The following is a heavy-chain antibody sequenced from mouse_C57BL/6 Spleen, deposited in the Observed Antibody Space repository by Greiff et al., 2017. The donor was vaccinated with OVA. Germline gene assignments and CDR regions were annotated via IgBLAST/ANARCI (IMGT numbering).Heavy chain of an antibody. J-gene: IGHJ1*03. V-gene: IGHV1-69*01. CDR1: GYTFTSSW. Sequence: QVQLQQPGAELVMPGASVKLSCKASGYTFTSSWMHWVKQRPGQGLEWIGEIDPSDGYTNYNQKFKGKSTLTVAKSSSTAYMQRSSLTSEDSAVYYGARKYYGSSYWYFDVWGTGTTVTVSS. CDR3: ARKYYGSSYWYFDV. D-gene: IGHD1-1*01. CDR2: IDPSDGYT.